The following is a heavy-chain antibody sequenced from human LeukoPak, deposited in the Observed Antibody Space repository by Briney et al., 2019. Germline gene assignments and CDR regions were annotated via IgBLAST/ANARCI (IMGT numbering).Heavy chain of an antibody. D-gene: IGHD2-2*01. CDR1: GFTFSSYS. Sequence: GGSLRLSCAASGFTFSSYSMNWVRQAPGKGLEWVSSISNSSSYIYYADSVKGRFTISRDNAKNSLYLQMNSLRAEDTAVYYCARDPRYCSSTSCGSDAFDIWGQGTMVTVSS. CDR2: ISNSSSYI. CDR3: ARDPRYCSSTSCGSDAFDI. V-gene: IGHV3-21*01. J-gene: IGHJ3*02.